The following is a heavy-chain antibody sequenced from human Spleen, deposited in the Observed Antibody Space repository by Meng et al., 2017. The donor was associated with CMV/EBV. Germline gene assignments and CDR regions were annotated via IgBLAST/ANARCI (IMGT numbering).Heavy chain of an antibody. CDR1: GFTLSSYD. J-gene: IGHJ6*02. CDR2: ISSTAYSI. CDR3: AREDYGNTDSYHYYGMDV. Sequence: GGSLRLSCAASGFTLSSYDMNWVRQAPGKGLEWVSYISSTAYSIYYADSVKGRFTTSRDNAKNSLYLQLNSLRAEDTGAYYCAREDYGNTDSYHYYGMDVWGQGTTVTVSS. V-gene: IGHV3-48*03. D-gene: IGHD4/OR15-4a*01.